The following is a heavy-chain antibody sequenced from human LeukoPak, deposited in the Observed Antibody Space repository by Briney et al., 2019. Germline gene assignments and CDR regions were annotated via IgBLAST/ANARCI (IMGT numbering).Heavy chain of an antibody. Sequence: GASVKVSCKASGYTFTSYGISWVRQAPGQGLEWMGWISAYNCNTNYAQKLQGRVTMTTDTSTSTAYMELRSLRSDDTAVYYCARVGAHIVVVVAATYPFDYWGQGTLVTVSS. CDR3: ARVGAHIVVVVAATYPFDY. CDR2: ISAYNCNT. J-gene: IGHJ4*02. D-gene: IGHD2-15*01. CDR1: GYTFTSYG. V-gene: IGHV1-18*01.